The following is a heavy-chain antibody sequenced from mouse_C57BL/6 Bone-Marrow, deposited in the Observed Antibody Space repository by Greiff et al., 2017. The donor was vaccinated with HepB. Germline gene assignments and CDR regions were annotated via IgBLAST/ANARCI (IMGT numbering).Heavy chain of an antibody. CDR1: GFSLTSYG. CDR3: AKRIHYYGSSLYYAMDY. J-gene: IGHJ4*01. D-gene: IGHD1-1*01. V-gene: IGHV2-4*01. CDR2: IWSGGST. Sequence: VKLVESGPGLVQPSQSLSITCTVSGFSLTSYGVHWVRQPPGKGLEWLGVIWSGGSTDYNAAFISRLSISKDNSKSQVFFKMNSLQADDTAIYYCAKRIHYYGSSLYYAMDYWGQGTSVTVSS.